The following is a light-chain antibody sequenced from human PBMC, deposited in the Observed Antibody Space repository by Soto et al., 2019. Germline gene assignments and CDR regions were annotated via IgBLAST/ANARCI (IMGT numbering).Light chain of an antibody. Sequence: EVVLTQSPDTLSMYKGERATVSCRASQTVGTNLAWYQHKPGQAPRLLIYGASPGASGIPARFSGSGSGTEFALPISSLQSEDFAVYYCQQYNNWPITFGQGTRLEIK. CDR1: QTVGTN. CDR3: QQYNNWPIT. CDR2: GAS. V-gene: IGKV3-15*01. J-gene: IGKJ5*01.